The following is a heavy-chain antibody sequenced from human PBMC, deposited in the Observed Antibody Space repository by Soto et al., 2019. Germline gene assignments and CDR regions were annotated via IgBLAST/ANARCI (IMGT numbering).Heavy chain of an antibody. CDR2: ISYDGSNK. D-gene: IGHD2-15*01. V-gene: IGHV3-30*18. CDR1: GFTFSSYG. CDR3: AKGSDIVVVVAATADY. Sequence: GGSLRLSCAASGFTFSSYGMHWVRQAPGKGLEWVAVISYDGSNKYYAESVKGRFTISRDNSKNTLYLQMNSLRAEDTAVYYCAKGSDIVVVVAATADYWGQGTLVTVSS. J-gene: IGHJ4*02.